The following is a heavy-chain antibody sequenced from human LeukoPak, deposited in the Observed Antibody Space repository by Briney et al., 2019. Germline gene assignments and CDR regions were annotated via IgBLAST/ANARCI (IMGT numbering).Heavy chain of an antibody. CDR3: ARDHYYGSGAINWFDP. Sequence: SETLSLTCTVSGYSISSGYYWGWIRQPPGKGLEWIGSIYHSGSTYYNPSLKSRVTISVDTSKNQFSLKLSSVTAADTAVYYCARDHYYGSGAINWFDPWGQGTLVTVSS. D-gene: IGHD3-10*01. V-gene: IGHV4-38-2*02. J-gene: IGHJ5*02. CDR2: IYHSGST. CDR1: GYSISSGYY.